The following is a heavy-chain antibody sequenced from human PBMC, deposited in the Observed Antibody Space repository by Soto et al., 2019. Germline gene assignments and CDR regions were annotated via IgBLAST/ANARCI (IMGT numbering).Heavy chain of an antibody. D-gene: IGHD1-1*01. CDR1: GVSISSGGYY. CDR2: IYYTGST. Sequence: SETLYLTCTVSGVSISSGGYYWSWIRQHPGKGLEWIGYIYYTGSTYYNPSLKSRVTMSLDTSKNQFSLKLSSVTVADTAVYYCARGSQLERDAFDIWGQGTMVTVSS. V-gene: IGHV4-31*03. CDR3: ARGSQLERDAFDI. J-gene: IGHJ3*02.